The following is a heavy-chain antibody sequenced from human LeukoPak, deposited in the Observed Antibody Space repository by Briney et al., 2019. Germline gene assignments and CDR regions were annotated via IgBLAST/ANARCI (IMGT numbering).Heavy chain of an antibody. D-gene: IGHD3-3*01. CDR2: ISYDGSNK. CDR3: ARGAMYYDFWSGYYRPAAFDI. Sequence: GGSLRLSCAASGFTFSSYAMHWVRQAPGKGLEWVAVISYDGSNKYYADSVKGRFTISRDNSKNTLYLQMNSLRAEDTAVYYCARGAMYYDFWSGYYRPAAFDIWGQGTMVTVSS. CDR1: GFTFSSYA. V-gene: IGHV3-30-3*01. J-gene: IGHJ3*02.